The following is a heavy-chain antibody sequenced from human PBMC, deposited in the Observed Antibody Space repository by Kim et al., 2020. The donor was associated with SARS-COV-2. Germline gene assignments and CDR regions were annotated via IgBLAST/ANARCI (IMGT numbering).Heavy chain of an antibody. Sequence: GGSLRLSCAASGFTFGEYAMNWFRQPPGKGLESVSYISNSGAAARYPDSMKGRFTISRDNSKNTLYLQMNNLRVEDTAVYCAKVPSDLNLQAWGQGTLVTVSS. CDR3: AKVPSDLNLQA. CDR2: ISNSGAAA. J-gene: IGHJ5*02. D-gene: IGHD2-21*01. CDR1: GFTFGEYA. V-gene: IGHV3-23*01.